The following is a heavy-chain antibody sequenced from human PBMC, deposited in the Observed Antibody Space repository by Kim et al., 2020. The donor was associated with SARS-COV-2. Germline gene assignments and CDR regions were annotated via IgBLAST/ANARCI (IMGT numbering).Heavy chain of an antibody. J-gene: IGHJ6*02. V-gene: IGHV3-30-3*01. Sequence: GGSLRLSCAASGFTFSSYAMHGVRQAPGKGLEWVAVISYDGSNKYYADSVKGRFTISRDNSKNTLYLQMNSLRAEDTAVYYWARARGGGSYYGMDVWGQGTTVTVSS. D-gene: IGHD1-26*01. CDR3: ARARGGGSYYGMDV. CDR2: ISYDGSNK. CDR1: GFTFSSYA.